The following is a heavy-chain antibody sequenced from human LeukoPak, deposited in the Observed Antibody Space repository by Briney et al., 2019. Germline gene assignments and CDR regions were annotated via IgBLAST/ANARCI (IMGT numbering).Heavy chain of an antibody. Sequence: GGSLRLSCAASGFTFRSYWMSWVRQAPGKGLEWVSVIYSGGSTYYADSVKGRFTISRDNSKNTLYLQMNSLRAEDTAVYYCARDPVVTANYYGMDVWGQGTTVTVSS. D-gene: IGHD2-21*02. V-gene: IGHV3-66*01. CDR2: IYSGGST. CDR1: GFTFRSYW. J-gene: IGHJ6*02. CDR3: ARDPVVTANYYGMDV.